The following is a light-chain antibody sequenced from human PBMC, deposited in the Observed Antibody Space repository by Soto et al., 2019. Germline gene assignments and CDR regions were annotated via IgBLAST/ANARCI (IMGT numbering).Light chain of an antibody. CDR1: SSDVGSFDS. V-gene: IGLV2-14*01. Sequence: QSVLTQPASVSGSPGQPITISCTGTSSDVGSFDSVAWYQHNPGKAPKLMICDVSNRPSGVSSRFSGSKSGNTASLSISGLQTEDEANYYCSSFTTSSTLVFGTGTKVTVL. CDR3: SSFTTSSTLV. CDR2: DVS. J-gene: IGLJ1*01.